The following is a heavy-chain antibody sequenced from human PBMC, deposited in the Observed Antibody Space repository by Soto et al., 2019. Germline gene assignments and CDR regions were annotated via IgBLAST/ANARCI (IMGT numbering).Heavy chain of an antibody. CDR2: VSTNNGNT. CDR1: GYTFSDYG. Sequence: GASVKVSCKASGYTFSDYGISWVRQAPGQRPEYMGWVSTNNGNTKYAQNIQGRVTMTTDTSTSTGYMELRSLRPDDTAVYYCATQRAGAYGMYVWGRGTTVTASS. D-gene: IGHD3-10*01. CDR3: ATQRAGAYGMYV. V-gene: IGHV1-18*01. J-gene: IGHJ6*02.